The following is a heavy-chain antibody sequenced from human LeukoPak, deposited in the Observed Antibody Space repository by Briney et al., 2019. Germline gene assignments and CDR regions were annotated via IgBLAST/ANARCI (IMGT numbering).Heavy chain of an antibody. V-gene: IGHV3-23*01. CDR2: MSADGGGT. Sequence: GGSLRLSCAASGFTFSSYAMSWVRQAPGKGLEWVSAMSADGGGTYIADSVKGRCTISRDNSKSTPYLQMNSLRAGDTAIYYCAKSSGTSTYYFNYWGQGILVTVS. CDR1: GFTFSSYA. D-gene: IGHD3-22*01. J-gene: IGHJ4*02. CDR3: AKSSGTSTYYFNY.